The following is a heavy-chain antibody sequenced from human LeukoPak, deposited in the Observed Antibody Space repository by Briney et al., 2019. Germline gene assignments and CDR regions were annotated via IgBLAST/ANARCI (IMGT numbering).Heavy chain of an antibody. Sequence: PGGSLRLSCAASGFTFSSYAMSWVRQAPGKGLEWVSAISGSGGSTYYADSVKGRFTISRDNSKNTLYLQMNSLRAEDTAVYYCAKVDRIVVVPAAIPEYFQHWGQGTLVTVSS. D-gene: IGHD2-2*01. J-gene: IGHJ1*01. CDR3: AKVDRIVVVPAAIPEYFQH. CDR1: GFTFSSYA. CDR2: ISGSGGST. V-gene: IGHV3-23*01.